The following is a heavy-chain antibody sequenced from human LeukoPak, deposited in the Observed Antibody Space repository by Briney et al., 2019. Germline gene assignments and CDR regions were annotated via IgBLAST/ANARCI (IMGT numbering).Heavy chain of an antibody. CDR3: ARGPDYYDSSGYL. J-gene: IGHJ4*02. Sequence: PGGSLRLSCAASGFTFSSYAMSWVRQAPGKGLEWVSVIYSGGSTYYADSVKGRFTISRDNSKNTLYLQMNSLRAEDTAVYYCARGPDYYDSSGYLRGQGTLVTVSS. CDR1: GFTFSSYA. CDR2: IYSGGST. D-gene: IGHD3-22*01. V-gene: IGHV3-53*01.